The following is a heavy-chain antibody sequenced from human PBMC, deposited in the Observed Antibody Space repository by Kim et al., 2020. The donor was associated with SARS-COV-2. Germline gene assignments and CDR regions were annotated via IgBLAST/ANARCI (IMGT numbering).Heavy chain of an antibody. CDR3: ARVLGVAEVGATRSAWFDP. D-gene: IGHD1-26*01. Sequence: SETLSLTCTVSGGSISSGGYYWSWIRQHPGKGLEWIGYIYYSGSTYYNPSLKSRVTISVDTSKNQFSLKLSSVTAADTAVYYCARVLGVAEVGATRSAWFDPWGQGTLVTVSS. CDR1: GGSISSGGYY. CDR2: IYYSGST. J-gene: IGHJ5*02. V-gene: IGHV4-31*03.